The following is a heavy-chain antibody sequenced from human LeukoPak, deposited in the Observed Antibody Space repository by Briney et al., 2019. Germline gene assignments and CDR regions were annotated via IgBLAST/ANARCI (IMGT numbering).Heavy chain of an antibody. V-gene: IGHV4-39*07. J-gene: IGHJ4*02. D-gene: IGHD3-10*01. Sequence: SETLSLTCTVSSGSISSTSYYWGWIRQPPGMGLEWIGSMYYSGSTYYNPSLKSRVTISVDTSKSQFSLKLSSVTAADTAVYYCAREMRSPRGGFDYWDQGTLVTVCS. CDR1: SGSISSTSYY. CDR3: AREMRSPRGGFDY. CDR2: MYYSGST.